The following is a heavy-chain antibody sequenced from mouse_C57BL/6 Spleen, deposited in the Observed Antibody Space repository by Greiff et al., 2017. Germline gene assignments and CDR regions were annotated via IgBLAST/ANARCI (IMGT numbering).Heavy chain of an antibody. V-gene: IGHV10-1*01. CDR3: VRQLRHGGFAY. D-gene: IGHD3-2*02. Sequence: EVQLVESGGGLVQPKGSLKLSCAASGFSFNTYAMNWVRQAPGKGLEWVARIRSKSNNYATYYADSVKDRFTISRDDSESMLYLQMNNLKTEDTAMYYCVRQLRHGGFAYWGQGTLVTVSA. CDR1: GFSFNTYA. J-gene: IGHJ3*01. CDR2: IRSKSNNYAT.